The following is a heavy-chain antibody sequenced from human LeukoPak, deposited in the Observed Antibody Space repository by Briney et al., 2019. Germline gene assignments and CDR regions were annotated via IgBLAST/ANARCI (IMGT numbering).Heavy chain of an antibody. Sequence: PSETLSLTCTVSGGSISSYYWSWIRQPPGKGLGWIGYIYYSGSTNYNPSLKSRVTISVDTSKNQFSLKLSSVTAADTAVYYCTRHDRNGMDVWGQGTTVTVSS. CDR2: IYYSGST. CDR3: TRHDRNGMDV. V-gene: IGHV4-59*08. CDR1: GGSISSYY. J-gene: IGHJ6*02.